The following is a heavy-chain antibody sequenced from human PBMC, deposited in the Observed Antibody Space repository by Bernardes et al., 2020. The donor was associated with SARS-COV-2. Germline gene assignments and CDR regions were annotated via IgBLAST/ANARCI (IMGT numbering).Heavy chain of an antibody. CDR3: AKDEGGYGGIDY. J-gene: IGHJ4*02. V-gene: IGHV3-9*01. CDR2: ISWNSGSI. D-gene: IGHD5-18*01. Sequence: GGSLRLSCAASGFTFDDYAMHWVRQAPGKGLEWVSGISWNSGSIGYADSVKGRFTISRDNAKKSLFLQMNSLRAEDTALYSCAKDEGGYGGIDYWGQGTLVTVSS. CDR1: GFTFDDYA.